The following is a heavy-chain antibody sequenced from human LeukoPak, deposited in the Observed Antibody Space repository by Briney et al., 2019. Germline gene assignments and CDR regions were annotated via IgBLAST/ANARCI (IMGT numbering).Heavy chain of an antibody. CDR3: ARVYCSGGSCYFNWFDP. CDR2: ISAYNGNT. CDR1: GYTFTSYG. V-gene: IGHV1-18*01. Sequence: ASVKVSCKASGYTFTSYGISWVRQASGQGLEWMGWISAYNGNTNYAQKLQGRVTMTTDTSTSTAYMELRSLRSDDTAVYYCARVYCSGGSCYFNWFDPWGQGTLVTVSS. D-gene: IGHD2-15*01. J-gene: IGHJ5*02.